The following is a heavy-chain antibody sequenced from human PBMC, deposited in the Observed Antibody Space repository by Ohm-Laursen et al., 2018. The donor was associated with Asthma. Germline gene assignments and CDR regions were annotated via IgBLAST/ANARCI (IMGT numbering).Heavy chain of an antibody. V-gene: IGHV4-30-4*08. CDR1: GGSISNGSYY. Sequence: TLSLTCAVSGGSISNGSYYWSWIRQHPGKGLEWIGYIYHSVSTYYSPSLKSRVTISGDTFKNQFSLKLSFVTAADTAVYYCARGPMHDYYFDNWGQGTLVTVSS. CDR3: ARGPMHDYYFDN. J-gene: IGHJ4*02. D-gene: IGHD1-1*01. CDR2: IYHSVST.